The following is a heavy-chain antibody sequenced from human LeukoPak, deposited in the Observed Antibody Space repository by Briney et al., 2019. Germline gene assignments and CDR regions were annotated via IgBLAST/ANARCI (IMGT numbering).Heavy chain of an antibody. V-gene: IGHV5-51*01. CDR1: GYSFTNYW. CDR3: ARQEYCSGGSCYTWFDP. CDR2: IYPADSDI. D-gene: IGHD2-15*01. J-gene: IGHJ5*02. Sequence: GESLKISCKGSGYSFTNYWIAWVRQMPGEGLEWMGIIYPADSDIRYSPSFQGQVTISADKSISTAYLQWSSLKASDTAMYYCARQEYCSGGSCYTWFDPWGQGTLVTVSS.